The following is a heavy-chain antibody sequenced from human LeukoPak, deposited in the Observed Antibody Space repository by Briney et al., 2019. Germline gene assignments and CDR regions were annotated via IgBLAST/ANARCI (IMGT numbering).Heavy chain of an antibody. D-gene: IGHD3-10*01. Sequence: PGGSLRLSCAASGFTFSSYAMNWVRQGPGKGLEWVSGISDSGDRTYYADSVKGRFTISRDNSKNTLYLLMNSLRAEDTAVYYCAGRGSGSYFDYWGQGTLVTVSS. CDR3: AGRGSGSYFDY. V-gene: IGHV3-23*01. CDR2: ISDSGDRT. J-gene: IGHJ4*02. CDR1: GFTFSSYA.